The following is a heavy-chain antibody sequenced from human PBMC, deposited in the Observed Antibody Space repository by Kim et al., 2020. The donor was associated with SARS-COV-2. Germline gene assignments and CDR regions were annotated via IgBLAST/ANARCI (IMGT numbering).Heavy chain of an antibody. J-gene: IGHJ6*02. D-gene: IGHD3-3*01. Sequence: SETLSLTCAVYGGSFSGYYWSWIRQSPGKGLEWIGEINHSGAISHNPSLKSRLTISMDTSKNQFSLKLTSVTAADTAFYYCARGRAGVVPSPVLGLGPYYEYFIMDVWGQGTAVTVAS. CDR2: INHSGAI. CDR3: ARGRAGVVPSPVLGLGPYYEYFIMDV. CDR1: GGSFSGYY. V-gene: IGHV4-34*01.